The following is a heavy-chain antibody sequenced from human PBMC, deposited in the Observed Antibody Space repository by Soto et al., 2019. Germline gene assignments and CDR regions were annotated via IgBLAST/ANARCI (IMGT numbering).Heavy chain of an antibody. V-gene: IGHV3-66*01. D-gene: IGHD6-6*01. CDR3: ARDGPSIAARPSGDF. CDR2: IYSGGST. Sequence: GGSLRLSCAASGFXVSSNYMXWVXQAXGKGLEWVSVIYSGGSTYYADSVRGRFTVSRDKSKNTLYLQMNSLRAEDTAMYYCARDGPSIAARPSGDFWGQGTLVTVSS. J-gene: IGHJ4*02. CDR1: GFXVSSNY.